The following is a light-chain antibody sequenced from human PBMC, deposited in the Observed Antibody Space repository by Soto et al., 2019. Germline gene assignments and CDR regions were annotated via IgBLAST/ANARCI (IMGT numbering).Light chain of an antibody. J-gene: IGKJ1*01. Sequence: ENVLMQSPGTLSLSPGERATLSCRASQSVASSCLAWYQQKPGQAPRLLIFGASSRATDIPDRFGGSGSGTEFTLTISRLEPEYSAVYYCQQYGRAPQTFGQGTNVEIK. CDR3: QQYGRAPQT. CDR2: GAS. CDR1: QSVASSC. V-gene: IGKV3-20*01.